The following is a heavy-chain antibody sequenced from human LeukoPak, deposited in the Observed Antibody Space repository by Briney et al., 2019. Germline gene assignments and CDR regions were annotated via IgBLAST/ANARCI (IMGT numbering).Heavy chain of an antibody. CDR3: ARGFSKYYDFWSGSGFDI. D-gene: IGHD3-3*01. J-gene: IGHJ3*02. V-gene: IGHV4-38-2*02. CDR1: SYSISSGYY. CDR2: IYHSGST. Sequence: SETLSLTCTVSSYSISSGYYWGWIRQPPGKGLEWIGSIYHSGSTYYNPSLKSRLTLSLDASKNQFSLKLSSVTAADTAVYYCARGFSKYYDFWSGSGFDIWGQGTMVTVSS.